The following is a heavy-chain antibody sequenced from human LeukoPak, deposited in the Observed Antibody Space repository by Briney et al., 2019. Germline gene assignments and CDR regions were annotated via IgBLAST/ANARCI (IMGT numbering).Heavy chain of an antibody. D-gene: IGHD7-27*01. CDR2: ISGDGSDT. CDR3: ARDFDWGSGH. CDR1: GFTFSTYW. Sequence: GGSLRLSCAASGFTFSTYWMHWVRQAPGKGLVWVSRISGDGSDTRYADSVKGRFIISRDNAKNTLYLQLNGLRAEDTAVYYCARDFDWGSGHWGQGALVTVSS. J-gene: IGHJ4*02. V-gene: IGHV3-74*01.